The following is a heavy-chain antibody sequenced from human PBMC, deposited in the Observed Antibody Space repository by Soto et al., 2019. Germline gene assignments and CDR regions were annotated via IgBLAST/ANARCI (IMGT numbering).Heavy chain of an antibody. V-gene: IGHV6-1*01. CDR1: GDSVSSKSAA. J-gene: IGHJ4*02. Sequence: PSQTLSLTCAISGDSVSSKSAAWNWIRQSPSRGLEWLGRTYYRSKWYNEFAVSVKSRITVNPDTSKNRFSLQLSSVTPEDTAVYYCARTASVFDYWGQGTQVTVSS. CDR2: TYYRSKWYN. CDR3: ARTASVFDY.